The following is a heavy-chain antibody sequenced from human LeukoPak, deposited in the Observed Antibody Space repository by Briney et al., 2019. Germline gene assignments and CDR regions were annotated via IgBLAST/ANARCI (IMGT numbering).Heavy chain of an antibody. CDR3: AREKGNYDGYYNYYKDV. CDR1: GFTFSNYW. D-gene: IGHD4-11*01. J-gene: IGHJ6*03. Sequence: GGSLRLSCAASGFTFSNYWMNWVRQAPGKGLEWVANIKQDGSDKYYVDSVKGRFTISRDNAKNSLYLQMNSLRAEDTAVYYCAREKGNYDGYYNYYKDVWGKGTTVTVSS. CDR2: IKQDGSDK. V-gene: IGHV3-7*01.